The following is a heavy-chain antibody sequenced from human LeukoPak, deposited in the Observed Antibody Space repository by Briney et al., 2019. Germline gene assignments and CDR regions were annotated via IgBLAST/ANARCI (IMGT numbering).Heavy chain of an antibody. J-gene: IGHJ4*02. CDR3: ARAYYYDSSPEDY. CDR2: INPNSGGT. V-gene: IGHV1-2*02. D-gene: IGHD3-22*01. CDR1: GYTFTGYY. Sequence: ASVKVSCKASGYTFTGYYMHWVRQAPGQGLEWMGWINPNSGGTNYAQKFQGRVTMTRDTSISTAYMELSRLRSDDTAVYYCARAYYYDSSPEDYWGQGTLVTVSP.